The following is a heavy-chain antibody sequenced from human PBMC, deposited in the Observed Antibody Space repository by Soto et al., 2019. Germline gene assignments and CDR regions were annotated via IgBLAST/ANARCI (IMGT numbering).Heavy chain of an antibody. D-gene: IGHD1-26*01. CDR1: GGSIRSSGYY. Sequence: KASETLSLTCTVSGGSIRSSGYYWGWIRQPPGKGLEWIGIIYYTGNTYYNPSLKSRVTISVDTSKSQFSQNLTSVTAADTAVYYCARLTVGATGGFDYWGQGTLVTVSS. CDR2: IYYTGNT. J-gene: IGHJ4*02. CDR3: ARLTVGATGGFDY. V-gene: IGHV4-39*01.